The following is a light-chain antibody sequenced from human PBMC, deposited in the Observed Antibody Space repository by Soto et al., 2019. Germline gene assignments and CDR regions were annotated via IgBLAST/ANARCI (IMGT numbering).Light chain of an antibody. CDR1: QGISSC. CDR3: QRTYNAPRVT. Sequence: DIQLTQSPSSLSASVGERVTITCRVRQGISSCLNWYRQKPGKVRKVLIYSASNLQSGVPSRFSGNGSGTDFTLTISSLQTEDVATYYSQRTYNAPRVTVGQGTRLEIK. V-gene: IGKV1-27*01. J-gene: IGKJ5*01. CDR2: SAS.